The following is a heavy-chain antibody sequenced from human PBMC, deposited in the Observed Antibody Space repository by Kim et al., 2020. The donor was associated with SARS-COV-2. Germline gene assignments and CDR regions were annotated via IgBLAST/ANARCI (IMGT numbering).Heavy chain of an antibody. V-gene: IGHV3-74*01. J-gene: IGHJ5*02. Sequence: GGSLRLSCAASGFTFSSYWMHWVRQAPGKGLVWVSRISSDATRTNYADSVKGRFTISRDNAKNTLSLQMNSLIAEDTGVYYCARGEEVREVGCALFYPWGQGTLVTVSS. CDR3: ARGEEVREVGCALFYP. D-gene: IGHD1-26*01. CDR1: GFTFSSYW. CDR2: ISSDATRT.